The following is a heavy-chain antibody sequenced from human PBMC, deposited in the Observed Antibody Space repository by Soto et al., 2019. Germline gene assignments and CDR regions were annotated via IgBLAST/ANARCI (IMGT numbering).Heavy chain of an antibody. CDR3: ATPGAYLAGGMDV. CDR2: INSDGTTT. Sequence: PGGSLRLSCAASGFTFSGYWMHWVRQAPGKGLIWVSRINSDGTTTSYADSVKGRFTTSRDNAKNTLYLQMNSLRAEDTAVYYCATPGAYLAGGMDVWGQGTTVTVSS. D-gene: IGHD4-17*01. CDR1: GFTFSGYW. J-gene: IGHJ6*02. V-gene: IGHV3-74*01.